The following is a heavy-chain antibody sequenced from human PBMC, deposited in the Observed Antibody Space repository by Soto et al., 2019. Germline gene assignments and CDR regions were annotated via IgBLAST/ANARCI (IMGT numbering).Heavy chain of an antibody. V-gene: IGHV4-39*01. CDR1: GGSISSSSYY. CDR3: ARHGNYEAYYYYYGMDV. D-gene: IGHD1-7*01. Sequence: ASETLSLTCTVSGGSISSSSYYWGWIRQPPGKGLEWIGSIYYSGSTYYNPSLKSRVTISVDTSKNQFSLKLSSVTAADTAVYYCARHGNYEAYYYYYGMDVWGQGTTVTVSS. CDR2: IYYSGST. J-gene: IGHJ6*02.